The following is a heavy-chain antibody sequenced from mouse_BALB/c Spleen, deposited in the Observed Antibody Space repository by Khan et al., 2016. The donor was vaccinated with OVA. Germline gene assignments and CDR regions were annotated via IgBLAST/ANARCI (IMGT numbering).Heavy chain of an antibody. CDR3: ARRKFITKTEEDPWFSY. D-gene: IGHD1-2*01. Sequence: VQLKQSGAEVVRPGASVKLSCKASGYSFTSYWMHWMNQRPGQGLQWIGMIHPSDSETRLNQKFNDRATLTVDKSSRTAYMQLSSPTSEDSAVYYCARRKFITKTEEDPWFSYGGQGTLVTVSA. CDR1: GYSFTSYW. J-gene: IGHJ3*01. CDR2: IHPSDSET. V-gene: IGHV1-74*04.